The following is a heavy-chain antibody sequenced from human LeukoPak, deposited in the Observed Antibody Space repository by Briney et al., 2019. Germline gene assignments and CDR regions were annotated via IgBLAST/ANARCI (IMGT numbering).Heavy chain of an antibody. D-gene: IGHD5-12*01. CDR2: IYYSGST. CDR1: GGSISSGGYY. CDR3: ARAVGIVATARIRFDP. V-gene: IGHV4-31*03. Sequence: SQTLSLTCTVSGGSISSGGYYWSWIRQHPGKGLEWIGYIYYSGSTYYNPSLKSRVTISVDTSNNQFSLKLSSVTAADTAVYYCARAVGIVATARIRFDPWGQGTLVTVSS. J-gene: IGHJ5*02.